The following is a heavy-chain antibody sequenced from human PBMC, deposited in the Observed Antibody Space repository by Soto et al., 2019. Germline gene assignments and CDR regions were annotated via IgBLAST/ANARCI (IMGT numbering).Heavy chain of an antibody. D-gene: IGHD3-16*01. CDR3: PTESRGAKGADY. CDR1: GDTFNSYL. J-gene: IGHJ4*01. V-gene: IGHV1-69*17. CDR2: VIPIIRVT. Sequence: QVQLVQSGAEVKRPGSSVKVSCESSGDTFNSYLISWVRQAPGQGLEWMGGVIPIIRVTHYAQKFQGRVTISAFSSPDTAFVELPNLGVEGPAFYHCPTESRGAKGADYSGHGTLVNASP.